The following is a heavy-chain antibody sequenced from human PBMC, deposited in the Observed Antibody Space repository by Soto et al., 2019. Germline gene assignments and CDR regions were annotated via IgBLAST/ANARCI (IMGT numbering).Heavy chain of an antibody. CDR2: IIPMFDIA. V-gene: IGHV1-69*02. Sequence: QVQLVQSGVEVKKPGSSVKVSCKAAGGSFSIYTVFWVRQAPGQGLEWMGRIIPMFDIANYAQNFQGIATXXADKFPATFYMEXLXXRSDETAVYYCTXGSWSADVFDIWGQGTFVTVSS. J-gene: IGHJ3*02. CDR3: TXGSWSADVFDI. CDR1: GGSFSIYT. D-gene: IGHD2-15*01.